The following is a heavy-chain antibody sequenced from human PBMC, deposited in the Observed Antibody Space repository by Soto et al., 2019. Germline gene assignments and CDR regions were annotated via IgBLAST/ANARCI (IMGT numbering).Heavy chain of an antibody. V-gene: IGHV1-18*01. CDR3: ARDIRFLEWLFRPYYYYYGMDV. J-gene: IGHJ6*02. D-gene: IGHD3-3*01. Sequence: GASVKVSCKASGYTFTSYGISWVRQAPGQGLEWMGWISAYNGNTNYAQKLQGRVTMTTDTSTSTAYMELRSLRSDDTAVYYCARDIRFLEWLFRPYYYYYGMDVWG. CDR2: ISAYNGNT. CDR1: GYTFTSYG.